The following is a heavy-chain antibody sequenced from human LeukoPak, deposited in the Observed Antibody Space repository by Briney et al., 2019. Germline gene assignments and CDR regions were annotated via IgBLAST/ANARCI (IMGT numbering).Heavy chain of an antibody. CDR3: AIYYDSYSMDV. Sequence: GGSLRLSCAASGFTFSSYGMHWVRQAPGKGLEWLAVIWGDGRGQFYADSVEGRFTISRDNSNDMLYLQMNSLRAEDTAVYYCAIYYDSYSMDVWGQGTTDTVSS. CDR1: GFTFSSYG. V-gene: IGHV3-33*01. D-gene: IGHD3-22*01. J-gene: IGHJ6*02. CDR2: IWGDGRGQ.